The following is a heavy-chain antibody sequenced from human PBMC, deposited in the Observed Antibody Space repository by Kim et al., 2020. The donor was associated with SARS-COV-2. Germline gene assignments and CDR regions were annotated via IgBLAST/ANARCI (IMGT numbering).Heavy chain of an antibody. Sequence: GGSLRLSCAASGFTFSNACMSWVRQAPGKGLEWVCRIKSKTDGGTTDYAAPVKGRITISRDDYKNKLKLQMNSLKTEDTAVYYCNTDQRFWEVRDAMDIWGQGTMVTVSS. V-gene: IGHV3-15*01. CDR3: NTDQRFWEVRDAMDI. CDR2: IKSKTDGGTT. J-gene: IGHJ3*02. CDR1: GFTFSNAC. D-gene: IGHD3-10*01.